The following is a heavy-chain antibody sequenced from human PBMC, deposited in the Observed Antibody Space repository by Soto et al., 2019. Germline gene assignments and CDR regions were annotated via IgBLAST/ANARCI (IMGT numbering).Heavy chain of an antibody. D-gene: IGHD1-26*01. CDR1: GFTSSTYW. CDR3: ARVVGVTQMDFDY. V-gene: IGHV3-7*01. CDR2: INPDGSEK. Sequence: EVHLVESGGGLVQPGGSLRLSCAASGFTSSTYWMTWVRQAPGKGLEWVANINPDGSEKYYVDSVRGRFTFSRDNAKNSLYLQMNSLRGEDTAVYYCARVVGVTQMDFDYWGQGTLVTVSS. J-gene: IGHJ4*02.